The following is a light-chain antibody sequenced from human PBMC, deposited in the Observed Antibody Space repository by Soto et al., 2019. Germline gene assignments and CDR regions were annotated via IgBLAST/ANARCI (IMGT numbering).Light chain of an antibody. CDR3: AEWDDSLNGFV. CDR2: TNN. Sequence: QSALTHPPSASGAPGQRVTISCSGSSSNIGSNTVNWYQQLPGTAPKLLIYTNNQRPSGVRDRFSGSRSGTSASLAISGLQSEDEADYYCAEWDDSLNGFVFGPGTKVTVL. J-gene: IGLJ1*01. CDR1: SSNIGSNT. V-gene: IGLV1-44*01.